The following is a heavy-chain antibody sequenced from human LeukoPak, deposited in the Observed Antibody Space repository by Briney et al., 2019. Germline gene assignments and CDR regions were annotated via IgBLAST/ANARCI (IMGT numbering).Heavy chain of an antibody. D-gene: IGHD1-1*01. CDR3: ARDTKSYYFDY. CDR1: GGSISSYY. J-gene: IGHJ4*02. CDR2: IYYSGST. Sequence: SETLSLTCTVSGGSISSYYWSWIRQPPGKGLEWIGYIYYSGSTNYNPSLKSRVTISVDTSKNQFSLKLSSVTAADTAVYYCARDTKSYYFDYWGQGTLVTVSS. V-gene: IGHV4-59*12.